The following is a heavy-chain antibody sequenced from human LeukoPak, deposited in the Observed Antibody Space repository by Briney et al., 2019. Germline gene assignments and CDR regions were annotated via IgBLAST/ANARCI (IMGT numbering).Heavy chain of an antibody. D-gene: IGHD3-22*01. CDR2: IYSGGST. V-gene: IGHV3-66*01. Sequence: PGGSLRLSCAASGFTVSSNYMSWVCQAPGKGLEWVSVIYSGGSTYYADSVKGRFTISRDNSKNTLYLQMNSLRAEDTAVYYCARDRYYDSSGYSYYFDYWGQGTLVTVSS. CDR1: GFTVSSNY. CDR3: ARDRYYDSSGYSYYFDY. J-gene: IGHJ4*02.